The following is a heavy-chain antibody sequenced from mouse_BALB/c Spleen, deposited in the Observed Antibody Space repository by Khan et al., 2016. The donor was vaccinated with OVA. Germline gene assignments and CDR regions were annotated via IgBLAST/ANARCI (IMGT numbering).Heavy chain of an antibody. V-gene: IGHV1-4*01. CDR3: SRVGPYHGYYGAWFAY. D-gene: IGHD2-10*01. CDR2: INPSNIYS. Sequence: VQLQESGAELARPGASVKMSCKASGYTFTSYTIHWVKQRPGQGLEWIGYINPSNIYSNYNQKFRDKATLTADKSSRTAYMHLSRLTSEDSAGYYWSRVGPYHGYYGAWFAYWGQGTLVTVSA. J-gene: IGHJ3*01. CDR1: GYTFTSYT.